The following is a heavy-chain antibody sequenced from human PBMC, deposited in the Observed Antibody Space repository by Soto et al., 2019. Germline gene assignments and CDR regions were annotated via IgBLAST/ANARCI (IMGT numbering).Heavy chain of an antibody. V-gene: IGHV1-3*01. CDR2: INAGNGNT. CDR1: GYTFTSYA. J-gene: IGHJ3*02. CDR3: ARVLLWFGESLSNDAFDI. Sequence: QVQLVQSGAEVKKPGASVKVSCKASGYTFTSYAMHWVRQAPGQRLEWMGWINAGNGNTKYSQKFQGRVTITRDTSASTAYMELSSLRSEDTAVYYCARVLLWFGESLSNDAFDIWGQGTMVTVSS. D-gene: IGHD3-10*01.